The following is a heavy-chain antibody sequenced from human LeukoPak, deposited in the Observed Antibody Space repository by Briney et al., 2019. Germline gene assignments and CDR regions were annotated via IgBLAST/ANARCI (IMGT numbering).Heavy chain of an antibody. V-gene: IGHV3-9*01. D-gene: IGHD4-17*01. CDR3: AKDGGTVTYYYYGMDV. J-gene: IGHJ6*02. CDR1: GFTFDDYA. CDR2: ISWNSGSI. Sequence: PGGSLRLSCAASGFTFDDYAMHWVRQAPGKGLEWVSGISWNSGSIGYADSVKGRFTISRDNAKNSLYLQMNSLRAEDTALYYCAKDGGTVTYYYYGMDVWGQGTTVTVSS.